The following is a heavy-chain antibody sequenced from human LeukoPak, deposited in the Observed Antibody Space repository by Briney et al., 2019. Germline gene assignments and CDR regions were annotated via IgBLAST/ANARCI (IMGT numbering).Heavy chain of an antibody. CDR1: GFTFSSYW. CDR2: IKQDGSEK. Sequence: GGSLRLSCAASGFTFSSYWMSWVRQAPGKGREWVANIKQDGSEKYYVDSVKGRFTISRDNAKNSLYLQMNSLRAEDTAVYYCARGASGYYHNDAFDIWGQGTMVTVSS. CDR3: ARGASGYYHNDAFDI. V-gene: IGHV3-7*02. D-gene: IGHD3-22*01. J-gene: IGHJ3*02.